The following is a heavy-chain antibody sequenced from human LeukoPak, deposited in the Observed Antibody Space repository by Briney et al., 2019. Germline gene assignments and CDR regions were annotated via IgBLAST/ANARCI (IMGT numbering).Heavy chain of an antibody. V-gene: IGHV3-74*01. CDR1: GFSFNTYW. J-gene: IGHJ4*02. Sequence: GSLRLSCAASGFSFNTYWMHWVRQAPGRGLVWVARINSDGGDIAYADFVKGRFITSRDNAKNTLYLQMNSLRTEDTATYYCAKPYNGLDYWGQGTLVAVSS. D-gene: IGHD1-14*01. CDR2: INSDGGDI. CDR3: AKPYNGLDY.